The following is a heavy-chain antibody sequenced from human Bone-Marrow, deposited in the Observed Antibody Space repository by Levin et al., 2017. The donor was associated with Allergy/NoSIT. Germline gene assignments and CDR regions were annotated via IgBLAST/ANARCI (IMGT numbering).Heavy chain of an antibody. V-gene: IGHV3-53*01. CDR3: AAQTPGIGHS. Sequence: SCAASGFTVSNNYMKWVRQAPGKGLEWVSLIYSGGNTYYADSVTGRFTISRDNSKNTLYLQLNSLRAEDTAVYYCAAQTPGIGHSWGQGTLVTVSS. CDR2: IYSGGNT. CDR1: GFTVSNNY. J-gene: IGHJ4*02. D-gene: IGHD6-13*01.